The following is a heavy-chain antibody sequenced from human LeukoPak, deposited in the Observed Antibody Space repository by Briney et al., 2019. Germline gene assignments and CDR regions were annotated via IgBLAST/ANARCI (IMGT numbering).Heavy chain of an antibody. CDR1: GFTFSTYD. Sequence: GGSLRLSCAASGFTFSTYDMHWVRQATGKGLEWVSDIGTVGDTYYLGSVKGRFTISRENAKNSLYLHMNSLRAGDTAVYYCARGASNGFDPWGQGTLVTVSS. CDR3: ARGASNGFDP. CDR2: IGTVGDT. V-gene: IGHV3-13*01. J-gene: IGHJ5*02.